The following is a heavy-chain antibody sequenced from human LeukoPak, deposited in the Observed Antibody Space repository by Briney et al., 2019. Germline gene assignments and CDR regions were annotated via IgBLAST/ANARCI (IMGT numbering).Heavy chain of an antibody. CDR1: GFSVSDNY. CDR3: VRERYCTDARCLYGMDV. Sequence: GGSLRLSCAASGFSVSDNYMGLVRQAPGKGLEWVSVIYTGDKTHYTDSARDRFTISRHNSKNTLYLQMNSLRPEDTAVYFCVRERYCTDARCLYGMDVWGQGTTVTVSS. V-gene: IGHV3-53*04. CDR2: IYTGDKT. J-gene: IGHJ6*02. D-gene: IGHD2-8*01.